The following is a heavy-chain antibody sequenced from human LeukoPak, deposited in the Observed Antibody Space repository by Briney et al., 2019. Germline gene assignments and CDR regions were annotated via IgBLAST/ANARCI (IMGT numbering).Heavy chain of an antibody. V-gene: IGHV3-21*01. CDR2: ITGSSRFI. D-gene: IGHD6-19*01. Sequence: GGSLRLSCAASGFTFSTYSMNWVRQAPGKGLEWVSSITGSSRFIYYADSMKGRFTISRDNAKSSMYLQMSSLRAEDTAVYYCARDRSSGWYDYWGQGILVTVSS. CDR3: ARDRSSGWYDY. CDR1: GFTFSTYS. J-gene: IGHJ4*02.